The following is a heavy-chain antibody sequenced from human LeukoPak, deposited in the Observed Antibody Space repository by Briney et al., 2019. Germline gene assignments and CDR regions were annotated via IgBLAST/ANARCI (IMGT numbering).Heavy chain of an antibody. J-gene: IGHJ4*02. D-gene: IGHD6-13*01. CDR2: IYYSGST. V-gene: IGHV4-59*08. Sequence: QSSETLSLTCTVSGGSISSYYWSWLRQPPGKGLEGIGYIYYSGSTNYNPSLKSRVTISVDTSKNQFSLKLSSVTAADTAVYYCARLKAAAAGWFRPAYDYWGQGTLVTVSS. CDR3: ARLKAAAAGWFRPAYDY. CDR1: GGSISSYY.